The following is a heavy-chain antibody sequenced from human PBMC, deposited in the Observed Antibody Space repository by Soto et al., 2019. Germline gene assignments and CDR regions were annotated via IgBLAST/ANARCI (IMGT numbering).Heavy chain of an antibody. CDR3: SRAQVVVASTRGYYYYMDV. CDR2: IIPILGIA. Sequence: QVQLVQSGAEVKKPGSSVKVSCKASGGTFRSYTISWVRQAPGQGLEWMGRIIPILGIANYAQKFQGRVTITAYKSTSAAYMEQSSLRSEDTAVYYCSRAQVVVASTRGYYYYMDVWGKGTTVTVSS. D-gene: IGHD2-15*01. CDR1: GGTFRSYT. J-gene: IGHJ6*03. V-gene: IGHV1-69*02.